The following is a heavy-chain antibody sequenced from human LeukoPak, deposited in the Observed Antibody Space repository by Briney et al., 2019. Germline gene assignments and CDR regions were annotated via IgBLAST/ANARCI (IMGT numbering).Heavy chain of an antibody. CDR1: GGSISSYY. CDR3: ARHVLSGYLNYWYFDL. V-gene: IGHV4-59*05. D-gene: IGHD3-3*01. CDR2: IYYSGST. Sequence: SETLSLTCTVSGGSISSYYWSWIRQPPGKGLEWIGSIYYSGSTYYNPSLKSRVTISVDTSKNQFSLKLSSVTAADTAVYYCARHVLSGYLNYWYFDLWGRGTLVTVSS. J-gene: IGHJ2*01.